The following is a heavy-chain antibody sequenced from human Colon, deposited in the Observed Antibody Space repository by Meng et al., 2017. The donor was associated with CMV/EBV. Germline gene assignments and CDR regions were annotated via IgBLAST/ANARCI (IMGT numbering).Heavy chain of an antibody. Sequence: FTSYGISWVRQAPGQGREWMGWISAYNGNTNYAQKLQGRVTMTTDTSTSTAYMELRSLRSDDTAVYYCARAEYCSSTSCYKRDGWFDPWGQGTLVTVSS. CDR3: ARAEYCSSTSCYKRDGWFDP. J-gene: IGHJ5*02. V-gene: IGHV1-18*01. D-gene: IGHD2-2*02. CDR1: FTSYG. CDR2: ISAYNGNT.